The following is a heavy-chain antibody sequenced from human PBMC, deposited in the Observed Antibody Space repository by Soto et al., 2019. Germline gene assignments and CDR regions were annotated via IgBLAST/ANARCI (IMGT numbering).Heavy chain of an antibody. Sequence: QVQLVQSGAEVKKPGSSVTVSCKASGGTFGNSAISWVRQAPGQGLEWMGGIIPIFPTPDYAQKFQGRVTITADEFTSSAYMEVTRLSSESTGVYSGARDKVRQQLGGKYYYGIDVGGLGTTVTVSS. D-gene: IGHD3-3*02. V-gene: IGHV1-69*12. CDR2: IIPIFPTP. CDR3: ARDKVRQQLGGKYYYGIDV. CDR1: GGTFGNSA. J-gene: IGHJ6*02.